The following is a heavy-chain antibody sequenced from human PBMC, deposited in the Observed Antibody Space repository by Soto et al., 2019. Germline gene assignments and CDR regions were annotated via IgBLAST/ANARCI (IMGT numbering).Heavy chain of an antibody. CDR1: GGSVSSGSYY. D-gene: IGHD2-2*01. Sequence: PSETLSLTCTVSGGSVSSGSYYWSWIRQPPGKGLERIGYIYYSGSTNYNPSLKSRVTISVDTSKNQFSLKLSSVTAADTAVYYCARLYQLPDYYYYYGMDVWGQGTTVTVSS. CDR3: ARLYQLPDYYYYYGMDV. CDR2: IYYSGST. V-gene: IGHV4-61*01. J-gene: IGHJ6*02.